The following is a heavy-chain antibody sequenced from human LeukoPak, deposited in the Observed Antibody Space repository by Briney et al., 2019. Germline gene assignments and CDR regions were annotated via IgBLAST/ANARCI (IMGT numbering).Heavy chain of an antibody. CDR1: GFDFSSYS. Sequence: PGGSLRLSCVVSGFDFSSYSMSWVRQAPGKGLEWVSSINVDGSYIYYADSVKGRFAISRGNTKNSLYLQMNSLGAEDTAVYYCARAERSGYPDAFDVWGQGTMVIVSS. D-gene: IGHD3-22*01. CDR2: INVDGSYI. V-gene: IGHV3-21*01. CDR3: ARAERSGYPDAFDV. J-gene: IGHJ3*01.